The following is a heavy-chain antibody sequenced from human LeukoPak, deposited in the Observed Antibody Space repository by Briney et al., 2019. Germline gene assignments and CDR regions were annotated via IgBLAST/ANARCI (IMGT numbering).Heavy chain of an antibody. V-gene: IGHV1-69*13. CDR3: ARDLTLQAAAAIVYYFDY. Sequence: SVKVSCKASGGTFSSYAISWVRQAPGQGLEWMGGIIPIFGTANYAQKFQGRVTITADESTSTAYMELSSLRSEDTAVYYCARDLTLQAAAAIVYYFDYWGQGTLVTVSS. CDR1: GGTFSSYA. D-gene: IGHD6-25*01. CDR2: IIPIFGTA. J-gene: IGHJ4*02.